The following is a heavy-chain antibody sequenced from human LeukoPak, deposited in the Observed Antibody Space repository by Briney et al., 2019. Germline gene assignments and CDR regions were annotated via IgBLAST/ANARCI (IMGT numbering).Heavy chain of an antibody. Sequence: GGSLRLSCAASGFTFSSYSMNWVRQAPGKGLEWVSSISSSSSYIYYADSVKGRFTISRDNAKNSLYLQMNSLRAEDTAVYYCARESGDSYYYYMDVWGKGTTVTVSS. CDR1: GFTFSSYS. D-gene: IGHD7-27*01. CDR3: ARESGDSYYYYMDV. V-gene: IGHV3-21*01. CDR2: ISSSSSYI. J-gene: IGHJ6*03.